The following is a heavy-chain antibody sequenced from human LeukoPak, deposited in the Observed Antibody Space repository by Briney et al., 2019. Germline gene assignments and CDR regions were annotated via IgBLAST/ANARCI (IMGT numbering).Heavy chain of an antibody. Sequence: GSLRLSCAASGFTFSSYEMNWVRQPPGKGLEWIGEINHSGSTNYNPSLKSRVTISVDTSKNQFSLKLSSVTAADTAVYYCARGGILWFGEPSDFDYWGQGTLVTVSS. CDR3: ARGGILWFGEPSDFDY. J-gene: IGHJ4*02. V-gene: IGHV4-34*01. CDR1: GFTFSSYE. CDR2: INHSGST. D-gene: IGHD3-10*01.